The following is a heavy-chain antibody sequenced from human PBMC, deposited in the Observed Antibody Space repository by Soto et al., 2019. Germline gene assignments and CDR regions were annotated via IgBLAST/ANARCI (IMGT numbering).Heavy chain of an antibody. Sequence: GGSLRLSCAASGFTFSNYFMHWVRQVPGEGLVWVSRMSGDGKTISYADSVKGRFTISRDNAKNTLYLQMNSLRVEGTAVYYCARTYVPGIAGFDPWGQGTLVTVSS. CDR3: ARTYVPGIAGFDP. D-gene: IGHD1-1*01. CDR2: MSGDGKTI. J-gene: IGHJ5*02. V-gene: IGHV3-74*01. CDR1: GFTFSNYF.